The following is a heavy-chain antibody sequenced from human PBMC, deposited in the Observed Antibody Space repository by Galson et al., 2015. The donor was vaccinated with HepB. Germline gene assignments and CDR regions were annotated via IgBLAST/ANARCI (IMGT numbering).Heavy chain of an antibody. J-gene: IGHJ4*02. CDR3: ARGGIAAAGYFDY. CDR1: GFTFSSYA. Sequence: SLRLSCAASGFTFSSYAMHWVRQAPGKGLEWVAVISYDGSNKYYADSVKGRFTISRDNSKNTLYLQMNSLRAEDTAVYYCARGGIAAAGYFDYWGQGTLVTVSS. V-gene: IGHV3-30*04. CDR2: ISYDGSNK. D-gene: IGHD6-13*01.